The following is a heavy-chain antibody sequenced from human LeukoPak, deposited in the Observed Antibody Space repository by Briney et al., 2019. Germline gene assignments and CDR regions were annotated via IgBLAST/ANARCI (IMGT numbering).Heavy chain of an antibody. D-gene: IGHD2-15*01. CDR2: IIPIFGTA. V-gene: IGHV1-69*13. J-gene: IGHJ3*02. Sequence: GASVKVSCKASGGTFSSNTISWVRQAPGRGLECMGGIIPIFGTANYAQKFQGRVTITADESTSTAYMELSSLRYEDTAVYYCARVWCSGGSCYSSRGAFDIWGQGTMVTVSS. CDR1: GGTFSSNT. CDR3: ARVWCSGGSCYSSRGAFDI.